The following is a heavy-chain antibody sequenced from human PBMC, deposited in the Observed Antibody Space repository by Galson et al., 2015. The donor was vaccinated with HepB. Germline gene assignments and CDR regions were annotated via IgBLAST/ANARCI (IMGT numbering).Heavy chain of an antibody. CDR2: IYYSGST. CDR3: ATTYYHDTTGPGGFDY. CDR1: GGSVSSGDHY. J-gene: IGHJ4*02. Sequence: TLSLTCTVSGGSVSSGDHYWSWIRQHPGKGLEWIGYIYYSGSTYYNPSLKSRITISVDTSKNQFSLKLRSVTAADTAVYYCATTYYHDTTGPGGFDYWGQGTLVTASS. D-gene: IGHD3-22*01. V-gene: IGHV4-31*03.